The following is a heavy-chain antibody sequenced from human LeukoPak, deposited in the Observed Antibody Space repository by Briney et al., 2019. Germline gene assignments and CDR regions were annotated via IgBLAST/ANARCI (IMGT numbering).Heavy chain of an antibody. V-gene: IGHV1-18*01. D-gene: IGHD3-10*01. J-gene: IGHJ4*02. Sequence: ASVKVSCKASGYTFTSYGISWVRQAPGQGLEWMGWISAYNGNTNYAQKLQGRVTMTTDTSTSTAYMELRSLRSDDTAVYYCARLSVIPRVRGVIITYYFDYWGQGTLVTVSS. CDR1: GYTFTSYG. CDR2: ISAYNGNT. CDR3: ARLSVIPRVRGVIITYYFDY.